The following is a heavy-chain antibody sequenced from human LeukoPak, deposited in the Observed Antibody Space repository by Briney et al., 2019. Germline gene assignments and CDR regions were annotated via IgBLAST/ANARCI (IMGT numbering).Heavy chain of an antibody. D-gene: IGHD6-19*01. Sequence: ASVKVSCKASGYTFTSYGISWVRQAPGQGLEWMGWISAYNGNTNYAQKLQGRVTMTTDTSTRTAYMELRSLRSDDTAAYYCASGDEAGYSSGWYAYWGQGTLVTVSS. CDR1: GYTFTSYG. J-gene: IGHJ4*02. V-gene: IGHV1-18*01. CDR2: ISAYNGNT. CDR3: ASGDEAGYSSGWYAY.